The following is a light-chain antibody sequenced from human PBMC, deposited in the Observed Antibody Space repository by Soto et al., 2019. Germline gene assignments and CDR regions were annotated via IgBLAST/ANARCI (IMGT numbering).Light chain of an antibody. CDR3: QQYNVWWT. V-gene: IGKV3-15*01. Sequence: EIMMTQSPATLSVSPGERATLSCRASQSVGSSLAWYQQRPGQTPRLLVFNASTRASGIPTRFSGSGYGADFSLAISGLQSEDFAVYYCQQYNVWWTFGQGTKVE. J-gene: IGKJ1*01. CDR2: NAS. CDR1: QSVGSS.